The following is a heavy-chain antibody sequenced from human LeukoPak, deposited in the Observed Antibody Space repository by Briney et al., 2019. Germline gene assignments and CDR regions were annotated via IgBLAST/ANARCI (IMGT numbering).Heavy chain of an antibody. V-gene: IGHV3-48*02. J-gene: IGHJ2*01. CDR1: GFTFSIYS. D-gene: IGHD2-15*01. CDR3: ARDRAAPTWFFDL. CDR2: ISADSNTI. Sequence: GGSLRLSCAASGFTFSIYSMNWVRQAPGEGLEWLSYISADSNTIYYADSVKGRFTISRDNAKTSLYLQMNTLRDEDTAVYYCARDRAAPTWFFDLWGRGTLVLVSS.